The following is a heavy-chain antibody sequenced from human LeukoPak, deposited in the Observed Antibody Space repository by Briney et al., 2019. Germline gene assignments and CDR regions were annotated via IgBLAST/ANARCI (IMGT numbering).Heavy chain of an antibody. Sequence: PGRSLRLSCAASGFTFSSYGMHWVRQAPGKGLEWVAVIWYDGSNKYYADSVKGRFTISRDNSKNTLYLQMNSLRAEDTAVYYCAREGYSYGYVLYCYMDVWGKGTTVTVSS. CDR2: IWYDGSNK. D-gene: IGHD5-18*01. J-gene: IGHJ6*03. V-gene: IGHV3-33*01. CDR1: GFTFSSYG. CDR3: AREGYSYGYVLYCYMDV.